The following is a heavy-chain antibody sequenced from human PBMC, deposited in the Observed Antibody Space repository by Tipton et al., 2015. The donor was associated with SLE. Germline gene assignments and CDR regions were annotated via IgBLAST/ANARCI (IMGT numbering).Heavy chain of an antibody. J-gene: IGHJ4*02. D-gene: IGHD2-15*01. CDR3: ARDRMVVNY. CDR2: IYYSGTT. Sequence: TLSLTCTVSGDSITTDSDYWGWIRQPPGKGLEWIGNIYYSGTTYYNSSLKSRVTISIDTSKNQFSLKLASVTAADTAVYYCARDRMVVNYWGQGTLVSVSS. V-gene: IGHV4-39*07. CDR1: GDSITTDSDY.